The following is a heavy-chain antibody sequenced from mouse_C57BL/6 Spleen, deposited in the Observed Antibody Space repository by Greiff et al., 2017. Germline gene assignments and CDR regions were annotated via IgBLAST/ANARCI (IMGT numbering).Heavy chain of an antibody. J-gene: IGHJ1*03. D-gene: IGHD2-3*01. V-gene: IGHV1-82*01. CDR2: ICPGDGDT. CDR3: ARYECDWYFDV. CDR1: GYAFSSSC. Sequence: VKLLESGPELVKPGASVKISCKASGYAFSSSCMTWVQQRPGKGLEWIGRICPGDGDTNYNGKFKGKATLTADKSSSTAYMQLSRQTSEDSAVYCCARYECDWYFDVWGTGTTVTVSS.